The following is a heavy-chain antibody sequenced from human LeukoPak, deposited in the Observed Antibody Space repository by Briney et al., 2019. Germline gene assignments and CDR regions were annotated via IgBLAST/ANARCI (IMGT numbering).Heavy chain of an antibody. Sequence: ASVKVSCKASGYTFTGYYMHWVRQAPGQGLEWMGGIIPIFGTANYAQKFQGRVTMTRDMSTSTVYMELSSLRSEDTAVYYCARERGYCSGGSCYGLVPYYYYMDVWGKGTTVTVSS. CDR2: IIPIFGTA. D-gene: IGHD2-15*01. CDR3: ARERGYCSGGSCYGLVPYYYYMDV. J-gene: IGHJ6*03. CDR1: GYTFTGYY. V-gene: IGHV1-46*01.